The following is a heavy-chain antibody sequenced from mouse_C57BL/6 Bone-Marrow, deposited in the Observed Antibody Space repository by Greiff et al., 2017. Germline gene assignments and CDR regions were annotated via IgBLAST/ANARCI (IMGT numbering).Heavy chain of an antibody. Sequence: EVKVVESGGGLVKPGGSLKLSCAASGFTFSSYAMSWVRQTPEKRLEWVATISDGGSYTYYPDNVKGRFTISRDNAKNNLYLQMSHLKSEDTAMYYCARGVYSNCYYFDYWGQGTTLTVSS. CDR2: ISDGGSYT. CDR1: GFTFSSYA. D-gene: IGHD2-5*01. V-gene: IGHV5-4*03. J-gene: IGHJ2*01. CDR3: ARGVYSNCYYFDY.